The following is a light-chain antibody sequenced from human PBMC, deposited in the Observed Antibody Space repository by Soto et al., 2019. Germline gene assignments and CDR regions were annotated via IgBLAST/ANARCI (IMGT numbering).Light chain of an antibody. Sequence: QSALTQPPSASGSPGQSVTISCTGTKSDIGVYDFVSWYQHHLGKAPRLIIYEVVQRPSGVPDRFSGSKSGNTASLTVSGLQAADEADYFCKSYAGSNTYVFGSGTKVTVL. CDR1: KSDIGVYDF. V-gene: IGLV2-8*01. J-gene: IGLJ1*01. CDR3: KSYAGSNTYV. CDR2: EVV.